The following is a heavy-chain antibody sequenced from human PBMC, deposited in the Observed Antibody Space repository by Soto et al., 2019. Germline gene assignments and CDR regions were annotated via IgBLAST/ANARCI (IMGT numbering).Heavy chain of an antibody. Sequence: PGGSLRLSCVASGLIFGSRAMSWVRQAPGEGLQWVATITDTGGDAKYADSVRGRFVISRDNSQQTLYLQMTSLTAEDSAMYFCARGSTDSYPGSRIFDLWGRGTLVTVSS. V-gene: IGHV3-23*01. J-gene: IGHJ4*02. CDR3: ARGSTDSYPGSRIFDL. CDR2: ITDTGGDA. D-gene: IGHD3-10*01. CDR1: GLIFGSRA.